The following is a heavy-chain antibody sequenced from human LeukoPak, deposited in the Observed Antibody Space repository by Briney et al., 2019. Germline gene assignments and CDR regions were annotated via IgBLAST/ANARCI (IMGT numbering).Heavy chain of an antibody. CDR3: ARSAAKVDY. J-gene: IGHJ4*02. V-gene: IGHV3-21*01. CDR1: GFTFSSYS. D-gene: IGHD6-13*01. CDR2: ISSSSSYI. Sequence: SGGSLRLSCAASGFTFSSYSMNWVRQAPGKGVEWVSSISSSSSYIYYADSVKGRFTISRDNAKNSLYLQMNSLRAEDTAVYYCARSAAKVDYWGQGTLVTVSS.